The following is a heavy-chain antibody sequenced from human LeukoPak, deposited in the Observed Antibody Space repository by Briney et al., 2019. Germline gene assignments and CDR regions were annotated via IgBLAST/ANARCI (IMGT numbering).Heavy chain of an antibody. Sequence: SETLSLTCAVSGGSISSGGYSWSWIRQPPGKGLEWIGYIYHSGSTYYNPSLKSRVTISVDRPKNQFSLKLSSVTAADTAVYYCARDDCSSTSCWPDYWGQGTLVTVSS. J-gene: IGHJ4*02. V-gene: IGHV4-30-2*01. D-gene: IGHD2-2*01. CDR3: ARDDCSSTSCWPDY. CDR1: GGSISSGGYS. CDR2: IYHSGST.